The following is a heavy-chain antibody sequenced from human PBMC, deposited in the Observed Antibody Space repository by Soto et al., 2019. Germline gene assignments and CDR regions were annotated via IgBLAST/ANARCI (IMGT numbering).Heavy chain of an antibody. Sequence: QVQLVQSGAEVKRPGASVKVSCKASGYSFTGYYMHWVRQAPGQGLEWMGWIIPHSGETNYAQKFQARVTLTRDTSVRTAYMQLSGLTSDGAAVYYCARETDHFANGAIDLWGQGTLVTGSS. D-gene: IGHD7-27*01. CDR3: ARETDHFANGAIDL. CDR2: IIPHSGET. J-gene: IGHJ5*02. CDR1: GYSFTGYY. V-gene: IGHV1-2*02.